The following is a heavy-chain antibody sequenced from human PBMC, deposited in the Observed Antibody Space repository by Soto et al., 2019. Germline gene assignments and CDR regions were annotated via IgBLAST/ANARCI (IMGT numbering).Heavy chain of an antibody. CDR3: ARGVAGPLHWFDP. V-gene: IGHV1-3*01. CDR1: GYTFTSYA. J-gene: IGHJ5*02. D-gene: IGHD6-19*01. Sequence: ASVQVSCKASGYTFTSYAMHWVRQAPGQRLEWMGWINAGNGNTKYSQKLQGRVTITRDTSASTAYMELSSLRSEDTAVYYCARGVAGPLHWFDPWGQGTLVTVS. CDR2: INAGNGNT.